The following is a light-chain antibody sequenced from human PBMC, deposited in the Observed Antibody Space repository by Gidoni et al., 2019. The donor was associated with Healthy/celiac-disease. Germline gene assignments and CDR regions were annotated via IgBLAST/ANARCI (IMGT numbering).Light chain of an antibody. CDR2: KAS. J-gene: IGKJ1*01. CDR1: QSISSW. CDR3: QQKVT. V-gene: IGKV1-5*03. Sequence: DIQMPQSPSTLSASVGDRVTITFRTSQSISSWLAWYQQKPGKAPKLPISKASSLESGVPSRFSGSGSGTEFTLNISSLQADYCANYDCQQKVTFGQGTKVEIK.